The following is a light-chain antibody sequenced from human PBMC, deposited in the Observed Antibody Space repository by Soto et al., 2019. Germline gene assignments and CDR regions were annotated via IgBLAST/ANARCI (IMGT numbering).Light chain of an antibody. Sequence: EIVMTDSPATLSVSRWEVATLSCRASQSVSYYLAWYRQKPGQAPRLLIYGASTRATGIPDRFSGSGSGTEFTLTISSLQSEDFAVNYCQQYNNWPRTFGQGTKVDIK. CDR1: QSVSYY. V-gene: IGKV3D-15*01. CDR2: GAS. J-gene: IGKJ1*01. CDR3: QQYNNWPRT.